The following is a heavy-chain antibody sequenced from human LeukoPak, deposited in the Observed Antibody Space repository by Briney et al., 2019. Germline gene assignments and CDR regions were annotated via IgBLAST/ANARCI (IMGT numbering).Heavy chain of an antibody. CDR2: ISHSGTT. Sequence: SETLSLTCAVYGGSLNGYYWSWIRQPPGKGLEWIGEISHSGTTYYNPTLKSRVTISVDTSKNQFSLKLSSVTAADTAVYYCARGSRYYYGSGSPLVGFYYGMDVWGQGTTVTVSS. V-gene: IGHV4-34*01. CDR1: GGSLNGYY. CDR3: ARGSRYYYGSGSPLVGFYYGMDV. D-gene: IGHD3-10*01. J-gene: IGHJ6*02.